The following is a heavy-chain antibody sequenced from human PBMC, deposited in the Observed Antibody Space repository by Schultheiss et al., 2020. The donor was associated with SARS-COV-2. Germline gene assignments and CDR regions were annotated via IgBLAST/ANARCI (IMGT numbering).Heavy chain of an antibody. J-gene: IGHJ3*02. V-gene: IGHV4-34*01. Sequence: SETLSLTCTVSGGSISSYYWSWIRQPPGKGLEWIGEINHSGSTNYNPSLKSRVTISVDTSKNQFSRKLSSVTAADTAVYYCARHRYMVQLERRMAFDIWGQGTMVTVSS. CDR3: ARHRYMVQLERRMAFDI. CDR1: GGSISSYY. CDR2: INHSGST. D-gene: IGHD1-1*01.